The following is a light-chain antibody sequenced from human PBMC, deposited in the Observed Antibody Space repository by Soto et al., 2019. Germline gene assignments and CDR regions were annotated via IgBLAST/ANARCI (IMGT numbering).Light chain of an antibody. CDR1: SSDVGGYNY. Sequence: QSALTQPASVSGSPGQSITISCTGTSSDVGGYNYVSWYQQHPGKAPKLMIYEVSNRPSGVSNRFSGSKSGNTASLTISGIQAEDEADYYCSSYTSSSTLVVFGVGTKLTVL. V-gene: IGLV2-14*01. CDR3: SSYTSSSTLVV. J-gene: IGLJ2*01. CDR2: EVS.